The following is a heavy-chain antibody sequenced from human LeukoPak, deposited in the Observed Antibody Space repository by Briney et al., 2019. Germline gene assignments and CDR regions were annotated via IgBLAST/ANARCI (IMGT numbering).Heavy chain of an antibody. CDR3: ARASKVVAAGGFDY. Sequence: WASVKVSCEASGYTFTSYGFSWVRQAPGQGLEWMGWINPNSGGTNYAQKFQGRVTMTRDTSISTAYMELSRLRSDDTAVYYCARASKVVAAGGFDYWGQGTLVTVSS. J-gene: IGHJ4*02. CDR1: GYTFTSYG. CDR2: INPNSGGT. D-gene: IGHD2-15*01. V-gene: IGHV1-2*02.